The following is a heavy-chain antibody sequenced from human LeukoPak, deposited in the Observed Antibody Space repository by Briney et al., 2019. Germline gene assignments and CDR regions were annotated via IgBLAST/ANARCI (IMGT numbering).Heavy chain of an antibody. J-gene: IGHJ4*02. Sequence: GGSLRLSCAASGFTFSSYAMHWVRQAPGKGLEWVSSISGSSTRTYYADSVKGRFTVSRDNPKNTLYLQMNSLRAEDTAVYYCAKQRDYYDSSGYYRGYYFDYWGQGTLVTVSS. CDR1: GFTFSSYA. V-gene: IGHV3-23*01. CDR2: ISGSSTRT. CDR3: AKQRDYYDSSGYYRGYYFDY. D-gene: IGHD3-22*01.